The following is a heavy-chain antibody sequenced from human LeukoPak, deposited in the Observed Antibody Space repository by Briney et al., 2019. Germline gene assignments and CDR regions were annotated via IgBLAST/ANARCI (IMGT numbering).Heavy chain of an antibody. CDR3: ARDNSVGDYAWWFDP. CDR1: GYTFTDYY. J-gene: IGHJ5*02. V-gene: IGHV1-2*02. CDR2: INPNSGGT. D-gene: IGHD1-26*01. Sequence: GASVKVSCKASGYTFTDYYMHWVRQAPGQGLEWMGWINPNSGGTNYAQKFQGRVTMTRDTSISTVYMELSSLRSDDTAVYFCARDNSVGDYAWWFDPWGQGTLVTVSS.